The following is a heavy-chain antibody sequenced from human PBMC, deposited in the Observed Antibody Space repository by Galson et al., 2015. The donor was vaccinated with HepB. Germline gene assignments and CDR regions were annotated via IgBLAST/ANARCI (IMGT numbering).Heavy chain of an antibody. J-gene: IGHJ5*02. CDR3: ARGAVVVTVGATENNWFDP. Sequence: SVKVSCKASGYTFSSYSITWVRQAPGQGLEWAGWISPHNRYTNYAQNFQGRVTMTTDTSTNTAYMELRSLRSDDTAIYYCARGAVVVTVGATENNWFDPWGRGTLVTVSS. CDR1: GYTFSSYS. CDR2: ISPHNRYT. V-gene: IGHV1-18*01. D-gene: IGHD2-15*01.